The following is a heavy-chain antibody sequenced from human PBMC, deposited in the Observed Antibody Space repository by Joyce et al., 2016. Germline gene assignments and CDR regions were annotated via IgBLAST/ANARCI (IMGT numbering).Heavy chain of an antibody. V-gene: IGHV4-61*01. CDR3: ASHFRGDAFDI. D-gene: IGHD3-3*02. CDR1: GGSVSSGTYY. J-gene: IGHJ3*02. CDR2: IYYSGST. Sequence: QVQLQESRPGLVQPSETLSLTCTVSGGSVSSGTYYWSWIRQPPGKRLGWNGYIYYSGSTNCNPTLKSRVTKSVDTSKNQCSLKLTSVTAADTAMYYCASHFRGDAFDIWGQGTMVTVSS.